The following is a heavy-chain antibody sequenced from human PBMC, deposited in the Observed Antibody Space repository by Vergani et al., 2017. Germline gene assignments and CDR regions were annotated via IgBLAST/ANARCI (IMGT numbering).Heavy chain of an antibody. CDR1: GFTFSSYS. CDR2: ISSSSSYI. CDR3: ARDRYYRGSGSYPYFYYYGLDV. D-gene: IGHD3-10*01. Sequence: VQLVESGGGVVQPGRSLRLSCAASGFTFSSYSMNWVRQAPGKGLEWVSSISSSSSYIHYSDSLKGRFTISRDNAKSSLYLQMNSLRAEDTGVYYCARDRYYRGSGSYPYFYYYGLDVWGEGTAVTDCS. V-gene: IGHV3-21*01. J-gene: IGHJ6*01.